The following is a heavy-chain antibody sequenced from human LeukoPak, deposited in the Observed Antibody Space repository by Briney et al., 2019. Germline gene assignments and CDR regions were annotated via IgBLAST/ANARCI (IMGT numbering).Heavy chain of an antibody. J-gene: IGHJ6*02. CDR1: GFTFSSYG. CDR3: ARRPDIAAAGRVYYGMDV. Sequence: GRSLRLSCAASGFTFSSYGMHWVRQAPGKGLEWVAVIWYDGSNKYYADSVKGRFTISRDNSKNTLYLQMNSLRAEDTAVYYCARRPDIAAAGRVYYGMDVWGQGTTVTVSS. CDR2: IWYDGSNK. D-gene: IGHD6-13*01. V-gene: IGHV3-33*01.